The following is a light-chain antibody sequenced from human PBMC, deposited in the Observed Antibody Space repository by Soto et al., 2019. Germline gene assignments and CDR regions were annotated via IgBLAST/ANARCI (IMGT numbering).Light chain of an antibody. CDR2: DVS. V-gene: IGLV2-14*01. Sequence: QSVLTQPASVSGSPGQSSTISCTGTSSDVGGYNYVSWYQQHPGKAPKFMIYDVSNRPSGVSNRFSGSKSGNTASLTISGLQAEDEADYYCCSYTTSNTRQXVFGTGTKVTVL. CDR3: CSYTTSNTRQXV. J-gene: IGLJ1*01. CDR1: SSDVGGYNY.